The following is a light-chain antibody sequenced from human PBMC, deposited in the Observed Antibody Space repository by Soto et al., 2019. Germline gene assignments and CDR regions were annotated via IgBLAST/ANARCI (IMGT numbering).Light chain of an antibody. CDR2: DAS. Sequence: DIQMTQSPSSLSASIGDRVTITCQASQGIGTFLNWFQQRPGRAPKLMIYDASTLETGVPSRFSGSGSGSDFTFTISGLQHEDIATYYCQQYDVLPPTFGQGTRLEI. CDR3: QQYDVLPPT. V-gene: IGKV1-33*01. J-gene: IGKJ5*01. CDR1: QGIGTF.